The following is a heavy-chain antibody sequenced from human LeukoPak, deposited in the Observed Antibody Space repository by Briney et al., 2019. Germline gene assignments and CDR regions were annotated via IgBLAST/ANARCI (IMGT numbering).Heavy chain of an antibody. CDR2: IFPSGGEI. J-gene: IGHJ3*02. CDR3: AREHPHYDSSGYYYAFDI. V-gene: IGHV3-23*01. CDR1: GFTFSTFA. Sequence: GGSLRLSCAASGFTFSTFAMIWVRQPPGKGLEWVSSIFPSGGEIHYADSVRGRFTISRDNSKSTLSLQMNSLRAEDTAVYYCAREHPHYDSSGYYYAFDIWGQGTMVTVSS. D-gene: IGHD3-22*01.